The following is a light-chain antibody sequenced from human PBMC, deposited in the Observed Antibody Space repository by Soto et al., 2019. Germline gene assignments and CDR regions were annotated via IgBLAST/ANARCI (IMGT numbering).Light chain of an antibody. CDR2: SAS. V-gene: IGKV1-6*01. J-gene: IGKJ4*01. CDR3: LQDFNYPHT. Sequence: IQLTQSPSSLSASVGDRVTITCRASQDIRNDLGWYQHKPGKAPKLLIYSASTLQSGVPSRFSGSGSGTDFTLTISSLQPEDFANYYCLQDFNYPHTFGGGTKVETK. CDR1: QDIRND.